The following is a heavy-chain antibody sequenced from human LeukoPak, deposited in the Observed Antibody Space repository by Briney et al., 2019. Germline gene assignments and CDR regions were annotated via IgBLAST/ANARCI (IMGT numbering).Heavy chain of an antibody. CDR3: ARVGYSGSYMSGYYFDY. J-gene: IGHJ4*02. V-gene: IGHV3-53*01. CDR1: GFTVSSNY. Sequence: PGGSLRLSCAASGFTVSSNYMSWVRQAPGKGLEWVSVIYSGGSTYYADSVKGRFTISRDNSKNTLYLQMSSLRAEDTAVYYCARVGYSGSYMSGYYFDYWGQGTLVAVSS. D-gene: IGHD1-26*01. CDR2: IYSGGST.